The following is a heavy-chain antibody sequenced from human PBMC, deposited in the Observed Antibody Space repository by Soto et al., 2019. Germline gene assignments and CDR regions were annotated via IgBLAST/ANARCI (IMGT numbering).Heavy chain of an antibody. J-gene: IGHJ5*02. CDR2: FDPEDAES. Sequence: ASVKVSCKDSGYTLGEFSRHWVRQAPGKGLEWMGGFDPEDAESAYSQKFQGRLTITADTSAETAYMELSSLRVDDTAVYYCAKPRSSLEWPPFDPWGHGTLVTVSS. CDR1: GYTLGEFS. D-gene: IGHD3-3*01. V-gene: IGHV1-24*01. CDR3: AKPRSSLEWPPFDP.